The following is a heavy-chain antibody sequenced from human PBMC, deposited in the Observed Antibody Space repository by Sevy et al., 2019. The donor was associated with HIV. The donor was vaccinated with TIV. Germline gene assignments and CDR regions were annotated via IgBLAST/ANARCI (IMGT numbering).Heavy chain of an antibody. CDR3: TRWNAAQSIFDY. J-gene: IGHJ4*02. CDR2: LKSDVYGGTV. Sequence: GGSLRLCCTASGFTFGDYCMSWVRQAPGKGLAWVAFLKSDVYGGTVDHAASVRGRFVISRDDSKTIAYLQMNDLKTEDTGVYYCTRWNAAQSIFDYWGQGALVTVSS. V-gene: IGHV3-49*04. D-gene: IGHD1-1*01. CDR1: GFTFGDYC.